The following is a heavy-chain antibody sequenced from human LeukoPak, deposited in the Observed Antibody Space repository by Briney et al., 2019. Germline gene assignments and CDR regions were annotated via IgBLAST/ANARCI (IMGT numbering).Heavy chain of an antibody. V-gene: IGHV1-18*01. J-gene: IGHJ4*02. D-gene: IGHD3-10*01. Sequence: ASVKVSCKSSGGTFSSYAISWVRPAPGQGLEWMGWISAYNGNTNYAQKLQGRVTMTTDTSTSTAYMELRSLRSDDTAVYYCARVGVLLWFGELSYFDYWGQGTLVTVSS. CDR3: ARVGVLLWFGELSYFDY. CDR2: ISAYNGNT. CDR1: GGTFSSYA.